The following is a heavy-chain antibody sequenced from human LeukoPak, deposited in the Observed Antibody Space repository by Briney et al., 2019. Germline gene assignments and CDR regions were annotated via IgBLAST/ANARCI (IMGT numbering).Heavy chain of an antibody. V-gene: IGHV4-59*01. CDR3: ASLEDSTGY. Sequence: TSETLSLTCTVSGGSISSYYWSWIRQPPGKGLEWIGYIYYSGSTNYNPSLKSRVTISVDTSKNQFSLKLSSVTAADTAVYYCASLEDSTGYWGQGTLVTVSS. J-gene: IGHJ4*02. CDR2: IYYSGST. CDR1: GGSISSYY. D-gene: IGHD2/OR15-2a*01.